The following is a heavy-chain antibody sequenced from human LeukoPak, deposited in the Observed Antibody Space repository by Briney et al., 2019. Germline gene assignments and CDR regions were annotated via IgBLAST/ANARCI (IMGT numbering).Heavy chain of an antibody. CDR3: ARGDKYCSGGSCYSYYYYYYGMDV. J-gene: IGHJ6*02. Sequence: PSQTLSLTCTVSGGSISSGDYYWSWIRQPPGKGLEWIGYIYYSGSTYYNPSLKSRVTISVDTSKNQFSLKLSSVTAADTAVYYCARGDKYCSGGSCYSYYYYYYGMDVWGQGTTVTVSS. CDR1: GGSISSGDYY. V-gene: IGHV4-30-4*01. D-gene: IGHD2-15*01. CDR2: IYYSGST.